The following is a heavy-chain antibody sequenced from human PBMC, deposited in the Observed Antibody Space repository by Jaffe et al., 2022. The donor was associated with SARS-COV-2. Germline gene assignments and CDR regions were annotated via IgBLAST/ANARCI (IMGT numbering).Heavy chain of an antibody. V-gene: IGHV3-48*03. D-gene: IGHD6-13*01. J-gene: IGHJ6*02. CDR3: ARENGSSSWPVYYYYYGMDV. Sequence: EVQLVESGGGLVQPGGSLRLSCAASGFTFSSYEMNWVRQAPGKGLEWVSYISSSGSTIYYADSVKGRFTISRDNAKNSLYLQMNSLRAEDTAVYYCARENGSSSWPVYYYYYGMDVWGQGTTVTVSS. CDR2: ISSSGSTI. CDR1: GFTFSSYE.